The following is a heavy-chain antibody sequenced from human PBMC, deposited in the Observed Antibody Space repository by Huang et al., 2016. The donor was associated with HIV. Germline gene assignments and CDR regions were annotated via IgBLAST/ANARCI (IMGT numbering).Heavy chain of an antibody. Sequence: QVHLVQSGAEVKKPGASVKVSCKASGNTFTNYDINWVRRAPGRGLEWMGWMNPNTGNTGFAQSFQGRVTMTRKTSIPTAYMELTSLTSEDTAVYYCARSAYGDLDYWGLGTLVIVSS. CDR2: MNPNTGNT. CDR1: GNTFTNYD. CDR3: ARSAYGDLDY. J-gene: IGHJ4*02. V-gene: IGHV1-8*02. D-gene: IGHD4-17*01.